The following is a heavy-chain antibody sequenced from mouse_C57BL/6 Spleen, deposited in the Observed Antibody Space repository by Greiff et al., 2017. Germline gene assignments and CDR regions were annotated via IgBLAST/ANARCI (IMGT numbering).Heavy chain of an antibody. D-gene: IGHD4-1*01. V-gene: IGHV1-82*01. CDR3: AREGSLSLGHTFAY. CDR1: GYAFSSSW. CDR2: IYPGDGDT. Sequence: VQLQQSGPELVKPGASVKISCKASGYAFSSSWMNWVKQRPGKGLEWIGRIYPGDGDTNYNGKFKGKATLTADKSSITAYMQLSSLTSEDSAVYCCAREGSLSLGHTFAYWGQGTLVTVSA. J-gene: IGHJ3*01.